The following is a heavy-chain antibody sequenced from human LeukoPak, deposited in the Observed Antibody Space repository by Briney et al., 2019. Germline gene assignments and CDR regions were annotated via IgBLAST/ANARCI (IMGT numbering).Heavy chain of an antibody. D-gene: IGHD3-9*01. J-gene: IGHJ3*02. CDR3: FFSSRRRHTIFDAFDI. CDR2: IYSGGTT. V-gene: IGHV3-53*01. Sequence: GGSLRLYCAASGFTVSSNYMSWVRQAPGKGLEWVSVIYSGGTTYYADSVKGRFTISRDNSKNTLYLQMNSLRAEDTAVYYFFFSSRRRHTIFDAFDIWGQGTMVTVSS. CDR1: GFTVSSNY.